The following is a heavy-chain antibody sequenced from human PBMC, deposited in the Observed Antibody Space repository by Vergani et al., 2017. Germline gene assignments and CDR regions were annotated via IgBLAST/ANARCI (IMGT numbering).Heavy chain of an antibody. J-gene: IGHJ6*03. Sequence: QVQLQQWGGGLLKPSETLSLTCVVNGGSFTSYHWTWIRQSPGEGLEWVGDMDPTGRPAYNPSLKSRLTMSVDKSRNQFSLPLNSVTATDTAIYFCARVNTETNRHLYYYYYMDVWGQGTAVTVS. CDR2: MDPTGRP. CDR3: ARVNTETNRHLYYYYYMDV. D-gene: IGHD4-11*01. CDR1: GGSFTSYH. V-gene: IGHV4-34*01.